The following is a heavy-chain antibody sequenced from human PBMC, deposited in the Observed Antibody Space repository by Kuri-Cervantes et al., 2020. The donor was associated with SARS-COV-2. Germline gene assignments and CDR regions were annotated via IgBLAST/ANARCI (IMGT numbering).Heavy chain of an antibody. V-gene: IGHV3-15*01. CDR1: GFTFSNAW. Sequence: GESLKISCAASGFTFSNAWMSWVRQAPGKGLEWVGRIKSKTDGGTTDYAAPVKGRFTISRDDSKNTLYPQMNSLKTEDTAVYYCTKGSEYYDFWSGRGAFDIWGQGTMVTVSS. CDR2: IKSKTDGGTT. J-gene: IGHJ3*02. CDR3: TKGSEYYDFWSGRGAFDI. D-gene: IGHD3-3*01.